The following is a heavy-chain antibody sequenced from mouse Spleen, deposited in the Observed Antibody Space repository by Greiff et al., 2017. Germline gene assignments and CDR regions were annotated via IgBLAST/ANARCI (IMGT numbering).Heavy chain of an antibody. J-gene: IGHJ2*01. Sequence: EVHLVESGGGLVKPGGSLKLSCAASGFTFSSYAMSWVRQTPEKRLEWVATISSGGSYTYYPDSVKGRFTISRDNAKNTLYLQMSSLRSEDTAMYYCARYDYDNPFFDYWGQGTTLTVSS. D-gene: IGHD2-4*01. CDR2: ISSGGSYT. CDR1: GFTFSSYA. V-gene: IGHV5-9-3*01. CDR3: ARYDYDNPFFDY.